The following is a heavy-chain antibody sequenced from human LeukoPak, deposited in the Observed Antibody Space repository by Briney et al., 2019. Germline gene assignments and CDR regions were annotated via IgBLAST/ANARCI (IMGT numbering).Heavy chain of an antibody. J-gene: IGHJ6*03. D-gene: IGHD1-7*01. V-gene: IGHV4-39*07. Sequence: SETLSLTCTVSGGSISSSSYYWGWIRQPPGKGLEWIGSIYYSGSTYYNSPLKSRVTISVDTSKNQFSLNLSSVTAVDTAVYYCARVLSGTRISFYYYYMDVWGKGTTVTVSS. CDR1: GGSISSSSYY. CDR3: ARVLSGTRISFYYYYMDV. CDR2: IYYSGST.